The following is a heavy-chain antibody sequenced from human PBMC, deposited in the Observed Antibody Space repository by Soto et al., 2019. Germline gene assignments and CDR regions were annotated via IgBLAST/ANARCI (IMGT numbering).Heavy chain of an antibody. J-gene: IGHJ6*02. CDR2: ILPIVGTA. V-gene: IGHV1-69*01. Sequence: QVQLVQSGAEVKKPGSSVKVSCKASGGTFSSYAISWVRQAPGQGLEWMGGILPIVGTANYARKFQGRVTITADESTSTAYMELSSLRSEKTVVYYCASGLLGTYYYGMDVWGQGTTVTVSS. CDR1: GGTFSSYA. CDR3: ASGLLGTYYYGMDV. D-gene: IGHD2-21*01.